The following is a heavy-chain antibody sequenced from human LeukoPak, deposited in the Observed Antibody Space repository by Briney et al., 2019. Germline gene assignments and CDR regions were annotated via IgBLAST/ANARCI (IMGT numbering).Heavy chain of an antibody. CDR1: GFTFSSYA. V-gene: IGHV3-23*01. CDR3: AKDQGCSVVVVTAY. J-gene: IGHJ4*02. CDR2: ISGSDGST. D-gene: IGHD2-15*01. Sequence: LPGGSLSLSCAASGFTFSSYAMSWVRQAPGKGLEWVSAISGSDGSTYYADSVKGRFTISRDNSKNTLYLQMNSLRAEDTAVYYSAKDQGCSVVVVTAYWAQGTLVTVSS.